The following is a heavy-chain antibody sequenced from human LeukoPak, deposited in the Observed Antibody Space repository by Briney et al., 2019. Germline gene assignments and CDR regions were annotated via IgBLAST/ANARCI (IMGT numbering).Heavy chain of an antibody. J-gene: IGHJ4*02. CDR1: GSPFSDFS. D-gene: IGHD2-8*01. CDR2: TNSGGTST. V-gene: IGHV3-23*01. CDR3: AKQSYARSLGE. Sequence: GGSLRLSCATSGSPFSDFSMSWVRQAPGKGLEWISTTNSGGTSTYYAESVKGRFTISRDNSKNTLYLQMSSLRVEDTAVYYCAKQSYARSLGEGGPGTLVSVSS.